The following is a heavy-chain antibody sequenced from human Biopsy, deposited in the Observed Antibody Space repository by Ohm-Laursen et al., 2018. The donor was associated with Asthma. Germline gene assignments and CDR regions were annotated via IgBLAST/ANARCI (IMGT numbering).Heavy chain of an antibody. V-gene: IGHV1-69*13. CDR1: GGTFSNYA. Sequence: GASVKVSCKASGGTFSNYAISWVRRAPGQGLEWMGGIIPMFGTTNYAQKFQGRVTITADESTSTAYMELSSLRSDDTAVYFCARAVDYSHYYGIDVWGQGTTVTVS. CDR3: ARAVDYSHYYGIDV. J-gene: IGHJ6*02. CDR2: IIPMFGTT. D-gene: IGHD3-10*01.